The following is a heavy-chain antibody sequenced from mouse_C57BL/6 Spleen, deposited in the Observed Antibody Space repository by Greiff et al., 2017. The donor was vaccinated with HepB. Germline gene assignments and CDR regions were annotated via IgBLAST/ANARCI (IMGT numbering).Heavy chain of an antibody. CDR3: ARGSSGYAWFAY. D-gene: IGHD3-2*02. CDR1: GYAFTNYL. J-gene: IGHJ3*01. Sequence: QVQLQQSGAELVRPGTSVKVSCKASGYAFTNYLIEWVKQRPGQGLEWIGVINPGSGGTNYNEKFKGKATLTADKSSSTAYMQLSSLTSEDSAVYFCARGSSGYAWFAYWGQGTVVTVSA. V-gene: IGHV1-54*01. CDR2: INPGSGGT.